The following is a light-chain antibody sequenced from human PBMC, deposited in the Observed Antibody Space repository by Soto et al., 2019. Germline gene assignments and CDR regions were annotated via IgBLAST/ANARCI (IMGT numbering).Light chain of an antibody. CDR3: GTWDSCLIALYV. V-gene: IGLV1-51*02. CDR2: END. Sequence: QSVLTQPPSVSAAPGQKVTISCSGSSSNVGDNYVSWYQQLPGTAPKLLIYENDKRPSGIPDRFSGSKSGTSATLGITGLQTGDEADYYCGTWDSCLIALYVFGTGTMVTVL. J-gene: IGLJ1*01. CDR1: SSNVGDNY.